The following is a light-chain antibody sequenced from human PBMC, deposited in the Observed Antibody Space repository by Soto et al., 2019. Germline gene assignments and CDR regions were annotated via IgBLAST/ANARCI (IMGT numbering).Light chain of an antibody. V-gene: IGLV2-14*02. CDR1: SSDVRSYNL. CDR3: QSYDSSLSGWV. J-gene: IGLJ3*02. Sequence: QSVLTQPASVSGSPGQSITISCTGTSSDVRSYNLVSWYQQHPGKAPKLMIYEGSKRPSGVSNRFSGSKSGNTASLAITGLQAEDEADYYCQSYDSSLSGWVFGGGTKLTVL. CDR2: EGS.